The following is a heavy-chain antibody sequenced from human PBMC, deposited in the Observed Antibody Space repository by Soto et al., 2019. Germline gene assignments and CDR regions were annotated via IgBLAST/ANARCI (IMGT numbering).Heavy chain of an antibody. CDR1: GFTFSSYA. CDR2: ISGGGGST. CDR3: AKGWSRWSRQLERRDYYYYMDV. V-gene: IGHV3-23*01. Sequence: EVQLLESGGGLVQPGGSLRLSCAASGFTFSSYAMSWVRQAPGKGLEWVSAISGGGGSTYYADSVKGRFTISRDNSKNTLYLQMNSLRAEDTAVYYCAKGWSRWSRQLERRDYYYYMDVWGKGTTVTVSS. D-gene: IGHD1-1*01. J-gene: IGHJ6*03.